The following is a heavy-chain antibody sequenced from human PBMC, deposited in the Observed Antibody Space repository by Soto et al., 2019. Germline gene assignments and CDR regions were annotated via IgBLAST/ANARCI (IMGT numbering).Heavy chain of an antibody. CDR2: IYHSGAT. D-gene: IGHD6-19*01. J-gene: IGHJ4*01. CDR1: GGSISTNW. CDR3: ARHIAVSGTRGFDF. V-gene: IGHV4-4*02. Sequence: QVQLQESGPGLMNPSGTLSLTCAVSGGSISTNWWRWVRQPPGKGLEWIGEIYHSGATNYNPSLKNRVTMSVDKSQNRLSLNLNSVTAADTAVYFCARHIAVSGTRGFDFWGHGTLVTVSS.